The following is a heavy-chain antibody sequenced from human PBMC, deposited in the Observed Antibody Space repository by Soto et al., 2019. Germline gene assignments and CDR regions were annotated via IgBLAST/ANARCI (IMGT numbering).Heavy chain of an antibody. Sequence: EVQLVESGGGLVQPGGSLRLSCAASGFTVSSNYMSWVRQAPGKGLEWVSVIYSGGSTYYADSVKGRFTISRDNSKNTLYLQMNSLRAEDTAVYYCARVDGDYGYYYYMDVWGKGTTVTVSS. J-gene: IGHJ6*03. CDR1: GFTVSSNY. CDR2: IYSGGST. V-gene: IGHV3-66*01. D-gene: IGHD4-17*01. CDR3: ARVDGDYGYYYYMDV.